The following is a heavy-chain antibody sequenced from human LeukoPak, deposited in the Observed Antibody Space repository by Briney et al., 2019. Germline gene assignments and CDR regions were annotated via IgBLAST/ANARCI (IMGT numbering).Heavy chain of an antibody. CDR2: IYYSGST. V-gene: IGHV4-59*01. Sequence: PSETLSLTCTVSGGSISSYYWSWIRQPPGKGLEWIGYIYYSGSTNYNPSLKRRVTISVDTSKNQFSLKLSSVTAADTAVYYCARDAAFLAFDYWGQGTLVTVSS. CDR3: ARDAAFLAFDY. D-gene: IGHD2/OR15-2a*01. CDR1: GGSISSYY. J-gene: IGHJ4*02.